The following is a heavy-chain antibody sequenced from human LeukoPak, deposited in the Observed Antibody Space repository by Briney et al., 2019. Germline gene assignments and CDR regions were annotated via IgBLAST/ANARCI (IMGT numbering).Heavy chain of an antibody. D-gene: IGHD2-2*01. Sequence: GGSLRLSCAASGFTFSSYAMHWVRQAPGKGLEWVAFISYDGSNKYYADSVKGRFTISRDNSKNTLYLQMNSLRAEDTAVYYCARGFDDIVVVPAGYGMDVWGLGTTVTVSS. CDR3: ARGFDDIVVVPAGYGMDV. J-gene: IGHJ6*02. V-gene: IGHV3-30-3*01. CDR1: GFTFSSYA. CDR2: ISYDGSNK.